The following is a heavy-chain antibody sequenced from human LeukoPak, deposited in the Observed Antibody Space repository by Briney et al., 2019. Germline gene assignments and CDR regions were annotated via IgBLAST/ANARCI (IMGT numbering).Heavy chain of an antibody. D-gene: IGHD3-10*01. CDR3: ARDCHGWDY. Sequence: GGSLRLSCAASGFTFSSYWMHWVRQAPGKGLGWVSRINSDGSSTSYADSVKGPFTISRANAKNTLYLQMDSLRAEDTAVYYCARDCHGWDYWGQGTLVTVSS. CDR1: GFTFSSYW. J-gene: IGHJ4*02. V-gene: IGHV3-74*01. CDR2: INSDGSST.